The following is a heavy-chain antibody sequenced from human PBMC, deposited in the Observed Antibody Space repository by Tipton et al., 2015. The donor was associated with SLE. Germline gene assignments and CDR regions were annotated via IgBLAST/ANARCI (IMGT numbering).Heavy chain of an antibody. J-gene: IGHJ5*02. CDR2: VNYRGKT. D-gene: IGHD4-17*01. V-gene: IGHV4-59*11. Sequence: TLSLTCTVSGASFTSHHWSWVRQSPGKGLDWIGSVNYRGKTYYHASLKSRISMSADTSKQQLSLKVESVTAADTAIYYCVRDQDMTTGENMFDPWGQGILVTVSS. CDR3: VRDQDMTTGENMFDP. CDR1: GASFTSHH.